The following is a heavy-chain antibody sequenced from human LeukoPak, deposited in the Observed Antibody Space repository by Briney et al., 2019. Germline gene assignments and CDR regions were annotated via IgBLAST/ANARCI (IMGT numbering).Heavy chain of an antibody. D-gene: IGHD3-16*02. Sequence: SETLSLTCTVSGGSISSSSYYWGWIRQPPGKGLEWIGHIYYSGSTYYNPSLKSRVTISVDTSKNQFSLKLSSVTAADTAVYYCARIRLGELSFDYWGQGTLVTVSS. V-gene: IGHV4-30-4*08. J-gene: IGHJ4*02. CDR1: GGSISSSSYY. CDR3: ARIRLGELSFDY. CDR2: IYYSGST.